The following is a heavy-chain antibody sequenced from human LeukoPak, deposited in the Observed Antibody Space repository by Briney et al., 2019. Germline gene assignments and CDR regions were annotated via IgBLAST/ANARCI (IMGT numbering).Heavy chain of an antibody. CDR2: IDWDDDK. CDR1: GFSLSTGGMC. J-gene: IGHJ4*02. CDR3: ARISYQLSVAGTVDY. V-gene: IGHV2-70*11. D-gene: IGHD6-19*01. Sequence: FGPALVKPTQTLTLTCTFSGFSLSTGGMCVSWIRQPPGKALEWLARIDWDDDKYYSTSLKTRLTISKDTSKNQVVLTMTNMDPVDTATYYCARISYQLSVAGTVDYWGQGTLVTVSS.